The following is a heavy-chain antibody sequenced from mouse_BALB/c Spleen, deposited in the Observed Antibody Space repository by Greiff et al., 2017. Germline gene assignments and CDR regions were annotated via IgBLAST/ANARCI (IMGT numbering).Heavy chain of an antibody. J-gene: IGHJ2*01. CDR3: ARWGWLLNFDY. Sequence: VQLKESGGGLVKPGGSLKLSCAASGFTFSSYAMSWVRQTPEKRLEWVASISSGGSTYYPDSVKGRFTISRDNARNILYLQMSSLRSEDTAMYYCARWGWLLNFDYWGQGTTLTVSS. V-gene: IGHV5-6-5*01. CDR2: ISSGGST. CDR1: GFTFSSYA. D-gene: IGHD2-3*01.